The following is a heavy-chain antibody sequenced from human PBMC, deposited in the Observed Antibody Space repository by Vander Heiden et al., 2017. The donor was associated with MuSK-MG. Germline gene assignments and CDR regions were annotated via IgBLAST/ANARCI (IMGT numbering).Heavy chain of an antibody. J-gene: IGHJ3*02. CDR3: ARGPGQWRPWGGDAFDI. CDR2: INHSGST. Sequence: QVQLQQWGAGLLKPSETLSLTCAVYGGSFSGYSWSWIRQPPGKGLEWIGEINHSGSTNYNPSLKSRVTISVDTSKNQFSLKLSSVTAADTAVYYCARGPGQWRPWGGDAFDIWGQGTMVTVSS. V-gene: IGHV4-34*01. CDR1: GGSFSGYS. D-gene: IGHD6-19*01.